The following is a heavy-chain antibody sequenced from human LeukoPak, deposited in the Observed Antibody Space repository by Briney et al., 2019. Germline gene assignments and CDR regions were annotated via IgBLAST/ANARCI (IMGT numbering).Heavy chain of an antibody. CDR1: GFTFSSYS. V-gene: IGHV3-48*01. CDR2: ISSSSSTI. D-gene: IGHD3-22*01. J-gene: IGHJ4*02. Sequence: PGGSLRLSCAASGFTFSSYSMNWVRQAPGKGLEWVSYISSSSSTIYYADSVKGRFTISRDNAKNSLYLQMNSLRAEDTAVYYCARSEYYYDSSGYYRGPDYWGQGTLVTVSS. CDR3: ARSEYYYDSSGYYRGPDY.